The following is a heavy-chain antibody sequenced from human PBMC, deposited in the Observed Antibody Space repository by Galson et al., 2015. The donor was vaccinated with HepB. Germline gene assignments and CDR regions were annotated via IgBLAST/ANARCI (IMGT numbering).Heavy chain of an antibody. J-gene: IGHJ3*01. D-gene: IGHD2-15*01. CDR2: IYPGDSDT. V-gene: IGHV5-51*01. CDR3: ARPLCNGASCYQPTADAFDS. CDR1: GYSFANYW. Sequence: QSGAAVKKPGESLKISCTGSGYSFANYWIGWVRQMPGKGLEWMGIIYPGDSDTRYSPSFQGQVTISADKSISTAYLQWSSLKASDTAMYYCARPLCNGASCYQPTADAFDSWGQGTMVTVSS.